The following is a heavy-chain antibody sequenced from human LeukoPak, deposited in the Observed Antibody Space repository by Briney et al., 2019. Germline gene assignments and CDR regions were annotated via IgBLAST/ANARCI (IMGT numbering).Heavy chain of an antibody. D-gene: IGHD4-17*01. V-gene: IGHV4-4*07. CDR2: IYTSVST. CDR3: ARASHDYGDYSHFDY. CDR1: GGSISGYY. Sequence: SETLSLTCTVSGGSISGYYWSWIRQPAGKGLEWIGRIYTSVSTNYNPSLKSRVTMSVDTSKNQFSLKLNSVTAADTAVYYCARASHDYGDYSHFDYWGQGTLVTVSS. J-gene: IGHJ4*02.